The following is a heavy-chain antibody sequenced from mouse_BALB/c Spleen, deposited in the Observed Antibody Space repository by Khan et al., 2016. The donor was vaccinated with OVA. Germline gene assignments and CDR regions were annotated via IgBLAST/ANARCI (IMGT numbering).Heavy chain of an antibody. Sequence: EVELVESGGGLVQPGGTLKLSCATSGFTFSDFYMCWVRQTPEKRLEWVAYISNGGGSSYYPDTVKGRFTISRDNAKNTLYLQMSRLTSEDTAVDYCARRGDVYSWFTYWGQGTLVTVSA. D-gene: IGHD2-3*01. CDR3: ARRGDVYSWFTY. CDR2: ISNGGGSS. J-gene: IGHJ3*01. CDR1: GFTFSDFY. V-gene: IGHV5-12*02.